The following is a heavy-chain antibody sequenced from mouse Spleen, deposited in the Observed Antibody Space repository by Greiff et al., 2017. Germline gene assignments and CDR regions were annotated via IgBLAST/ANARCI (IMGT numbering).Heavy chain of an antibody. CDR2: IDPENGDT. Sequence: VQLQQSGAELVRPGASVKLSCTASGLNIKDDYMHWVKQRPEQGLEWIGWIDPENGDTEYASKFQGKATITADTSSNTAYLQLSSLTSEDTAVYYCTTDRPFDYWGQGTTLTVSS. CDR3: TTDRPFDY. J-gene: IGHJ2*01. CDR1: GLNIKDDY. V-gene: IGHV14-4*01.